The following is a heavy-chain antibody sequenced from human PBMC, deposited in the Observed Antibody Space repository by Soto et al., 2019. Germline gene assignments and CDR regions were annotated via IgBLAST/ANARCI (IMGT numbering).Heavy chain of an antibody. Sequence: QVQLVQSGAEVKKPGASVKVSCKASGYTFTGYCMHWVRQAPGQGLEWMGWINPNSGGTNYAQKFQGWVTMTRDTSISTAYMELSRLRSDDTAVYYCARAMVTGVYYYGMDVWGQGTTVTVSS. J-gene: IGHJ6*02. CDR2: INPNSGGT. V-gene: IGHV1-2*04. CDR3: ARAMVTGVYYYGMDV. CDR1: GYTFTGYC. D-gene: IGHD5-18*01.